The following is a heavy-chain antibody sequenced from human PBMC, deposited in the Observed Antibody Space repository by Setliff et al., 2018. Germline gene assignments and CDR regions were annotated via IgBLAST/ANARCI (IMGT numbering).Heavy chain of an antibody. D-gene: IGHD6-25*01. CDR2: IKQDGSEK. J-gene: IGHJ4*02. V-gene: IGHV3-7*01. CDR1: GFTFSSYW. Sequence: GGSLRLSCAASGFTFSSYWMSWVRQATGKGLEWVANIKQDGSEKYYVDSVKGRFTISRDNAKNSLYLQMNSLRAEDTAVYYCVRDTTSGWMLTNWGQGTLVTVS. CDR3: VRDTTSGWMLTN.